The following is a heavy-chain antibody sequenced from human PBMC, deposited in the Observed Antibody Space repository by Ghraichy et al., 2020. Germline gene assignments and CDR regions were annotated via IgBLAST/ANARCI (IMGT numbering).Heavy chain of an antibody. V-gene: IGHV4-34*01. J-gene: IGHJ5*02. CDR1: GGSFSCYY. D-gene: IGHD1-26*01. CDR3: ARGPSGSYRIYNWFDP. Sequence: SQTLSLTCALYGGSFSCYYWSWIRQPPGKGLEWIGEINHSGSTNYNPSLKSRVTISVDTSKNQFSLKLSSVTAADTAVYYCARGPSGSYRIYNWFDPWGQGTLVTVSS. CDR2: INHSGST.